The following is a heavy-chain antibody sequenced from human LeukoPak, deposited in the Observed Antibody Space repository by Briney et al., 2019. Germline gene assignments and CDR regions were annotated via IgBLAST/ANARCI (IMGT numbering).Heavy chain of an antibody. CDR3: ARGIVVVVAVGWFDP. CDR1: GYTFTGYY. J-gene: IGHJ5*02. D-gene: IGHD2-15*01. CDR2: INPNSGGT. V-gene: IGHV1-2*02. Sequence: EASVTVSCRASGYTFTGYYMHWVRQAPGQGLEWVGWINPNSGGTNYAQKFQGRVTMTRDTSISTAYMEPSRLRSDDTAVYYCARGIVVVVAVGWFDPWGQGTLVTVSS.